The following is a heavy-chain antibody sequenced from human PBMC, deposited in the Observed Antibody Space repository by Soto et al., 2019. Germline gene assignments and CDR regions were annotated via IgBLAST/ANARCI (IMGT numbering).Heavy chain of an antibody. CDR3: ARDGYDGSGSPYPAY. CDR2: IYYLGST. J-gene: IGHJ4*02. CDR1: AGSMSEYF. V-gene: IGHV4-59*01. Sequence: SETLSLTCSVSAGSMSEYFWSWIRPSPGKGLEWIGYIYYLGSTDYNPSLKSRVTISVDTSKRQFSLRLTSVTAADTAVYYCARDGYDGSGSPYPAYWGPGTQVTVSS. D-gene: IGHD3-10*01.